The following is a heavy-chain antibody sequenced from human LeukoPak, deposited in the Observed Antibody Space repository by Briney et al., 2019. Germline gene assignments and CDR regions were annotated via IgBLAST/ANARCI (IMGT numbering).Heavy chain of an antibody. CDR1: GFSVSGNY. CDR2: IWYDGSNK. Sequence: GGSLRLSCAASGFSVSGNYMSWVRQAPGKGLEWVAIIWYDGSNKYYADSVKGRFTVSRDNSKNTLYLQMNSLRAEDTAVYYCASTVGGSETYYNDHWGQGTLVSVSS. V-gene: IGHV3-33*07. J-gene: IGHJ4*02. CDR3: ASTVGGSETYYNDH. D-gene: IGHD3-10*01.